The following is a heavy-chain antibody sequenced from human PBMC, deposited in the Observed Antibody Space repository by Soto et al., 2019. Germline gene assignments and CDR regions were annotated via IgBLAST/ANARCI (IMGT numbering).Heavy chain of an antibody. CDR2: IIPIFGTA. J-gene: IGHJ4*02. D-gene: IGHD3-22*01. Sequence: VQLVQSGAEVKKPGSSVKVSCKASGGTFSSYAISWVRQAPGQGLEWMGGIIPIFGTANYAQKFQGRVTITADESTSTAYMELSSLRSEDTAVYYCARSNCLDLVVVINCLLDYWGQGTLVTVSS. CDR3: ARSNCLDLVVVINCLLDY. CDR1: GGTFSSYA. V-gene: IGHV1-69*01.